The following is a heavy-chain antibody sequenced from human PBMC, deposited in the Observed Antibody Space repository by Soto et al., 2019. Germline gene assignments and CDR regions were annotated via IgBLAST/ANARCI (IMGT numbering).Heavy chain of an antibody. D-gene: IGHD2-15*01. CDR1: GFIFSNCA. CDR2: ISGSGADT. CDR3: AKDTGRGGGSVFDY. V-gene: IGHV3-23*01. Sequence: GGSLRLSCAPSGFIFSNCAMSWVRQARGKWLEWVSAISGSGADTYYTESVKGRFTISRDNFKNTLYLQMNSLRVEDTAVYYCAKDTGRGGGSVFDYWGQGTLVTVSS. J-gene: IGHJ4*02.